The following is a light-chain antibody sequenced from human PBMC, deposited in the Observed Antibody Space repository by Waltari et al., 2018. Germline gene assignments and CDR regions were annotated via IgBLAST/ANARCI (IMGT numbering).Light chain of an antibody. CDR3: QQYYITPYT. CDR1: SVLYSANNKNQ. V-gene: IGKV4-1*01. Sequence: SVLYSANNKNQLAWYQQKPGQPPKLLIYWASTRESGVPDRFSGSGSETDFTLTISSLQAEDVAVYYCQQYYITPYTFGQGTKLEIK. J-gene: IGKJ2*01. CDR2: WAS.